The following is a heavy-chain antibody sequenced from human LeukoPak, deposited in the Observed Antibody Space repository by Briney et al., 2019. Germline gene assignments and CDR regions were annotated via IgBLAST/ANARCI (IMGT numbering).Heavy chain of an antibody. CDR2: INHSGST. CDR3: ARQRGGHHAFDI. V-gene: IGHV4-34*01. J-gene: IGHJ3*02. D-gene: IGHD2-15*01. Sequence: SETLSLTCAVYGGSFSGYYWSWIRQPPGKGLEWIGEINHSGSTNYNPSLKSRVTISVDTSKKQFSLQLRSVTAADTAVYYCARQRGGHHAFDIWGQGTMVTVSS. CDR1: GGSFSGYY.